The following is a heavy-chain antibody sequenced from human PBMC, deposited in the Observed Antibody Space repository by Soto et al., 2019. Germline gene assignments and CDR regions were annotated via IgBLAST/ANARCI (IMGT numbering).Heavy chain of an antibody. CDR2: ISSNGGST. CDR1: GFVFISYA. V-gene: IGHV3-64*02. D-gene: IGHD5-18*01. Sequence: GGSLRLSCAASGFVFISYAMHWVRQAPGKGLEYVSAISSNGGSTYYADSVKGRFTISRDNSKNTLYLQMGSLRAEDMAVYYCARSRFQLTPPAFDDWGQGTLVTVSS. J-gene: IGHJ4*02. CDR3: ARSRFQLTPPAFDD.